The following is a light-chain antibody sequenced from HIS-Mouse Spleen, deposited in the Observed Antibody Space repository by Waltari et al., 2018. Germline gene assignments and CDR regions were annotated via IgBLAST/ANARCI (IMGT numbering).Light chain of an antibody. CDR3: QQYDNLPIT. J-gene: IGKJ5*01. CDR2: DAS. CDR1: QDISNY. V-gene: IGKV1-33*01. Sequence: DIQMTQSPSSLSASVVDRVTITCQASQDISNYLNWYQQKPGKAPKLLIYDASNLETGVPSRFSGSGSGTDFTFTISSLQPEDIATYYCQQYDNLPITFGQGTRLEIK.